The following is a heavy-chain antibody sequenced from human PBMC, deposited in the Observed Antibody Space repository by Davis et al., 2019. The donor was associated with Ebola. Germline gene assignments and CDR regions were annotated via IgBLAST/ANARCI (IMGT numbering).Heavy chain of an antibody. V-gene: IGHV3-11*01. Sequence: GGSLRLSCAASGFTFSDYYMSWIRQAPGKGLEWVSYISSSGSTIYYADSVKGRFTIPRDNAKNSLYLQMNSLRAEDTAVYYCARSSKRFRDFFWFDPWGQGTLVTVSS. CDR2: ISSSGSTI. D-gene: IGHD3-10*01. J-gene: IGHJ5*02. CDR3: ARSSKRFRDFFWFDP. CDR1: GFTFSDYY.